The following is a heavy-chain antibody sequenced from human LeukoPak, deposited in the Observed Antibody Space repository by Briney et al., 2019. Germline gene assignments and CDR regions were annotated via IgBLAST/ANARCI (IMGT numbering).Heavy chain of an antibody. D-gene: IGHD2-15*01. J-gene: IGHJ4*02. V-gene: IGHV4-39*01. CDR3: ARGLGYCSGGSCYDY. CDR2: IYYSGST. CDR1: GGSISSSSYY. Sequence: SETLSLTCTVSGGSISSSSYYWGWIRQPPGKGLEWIGSIYYSGSTYYNPSLKSRVTISVDTSKNQSSLKLSSVTAADTAVYYCARGLGYCSGGSCYDYWGQGTLVTVSS.